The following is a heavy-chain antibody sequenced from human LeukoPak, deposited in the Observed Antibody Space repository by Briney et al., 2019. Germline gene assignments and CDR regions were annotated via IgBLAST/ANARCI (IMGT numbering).Heavy chain of an antibody. V-gene: IGHV1-18*04. CDR3: ARDPTYTDFWSGYYTTNNYYMDV. J-gene: IGHJ6*03. Sequence: ASVKVSCKASGYTFTSYGISWLRQAPGQGLEWMGWISAYNGNTNYAQKLQGRVTMTTDTSTSTAYMELRSLRSDDTAVYYCARDPTYTDFWSGYYTTNNYYMDVWGKGTTVTVSS. CDR2: ISAYNGNT. D-gene: IGHD3-3*01. CDR1: GYTFTSYG.